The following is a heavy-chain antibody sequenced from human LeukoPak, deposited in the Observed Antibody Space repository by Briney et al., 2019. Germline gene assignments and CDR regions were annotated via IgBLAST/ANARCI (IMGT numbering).Heavy chain of an antibody. CDR3: ATGVHYDSSGMRYYYYMDV. Sequence: PSETLSLTCAVSGGSISSGGYSWSWIRQPPGKGLEWIGYIYYSGSTYYNPSLKSRVTISVDTSKNQFSLKLSSVTAADTAVYYCATGVHYDSSGMRYYYYMDVWGKGTTVTVSS. CDR1: GGSISSGGYS. J-gene: IGHJ6*03. D-gene: IGHD3-22*01. CDR2: IYYSGST. V-gene: IGHV4-30-4*07.